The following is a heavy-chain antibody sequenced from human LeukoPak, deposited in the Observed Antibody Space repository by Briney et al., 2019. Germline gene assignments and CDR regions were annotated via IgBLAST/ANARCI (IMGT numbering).Heavy chain of an antibody. J-gene: IGHJ6*03. CDR1: GFTFTDYY. Sequence: PGGSLRLSCAASGFTFTDYYMCWIRQAPGKGLEWVSYISSSGSTIYYADSVKGRFTISTDNAKNSLYLQMNSLRAEDTAVYYSARDPSVWTTPRYYMDVWGKGTTVTVSS. D-gene: IGHD6-19*01. CDR2: ISSSGSTI. CDR3: ARDPSVWTTPRYYMDV. V-gene: IGHV3-11*04.